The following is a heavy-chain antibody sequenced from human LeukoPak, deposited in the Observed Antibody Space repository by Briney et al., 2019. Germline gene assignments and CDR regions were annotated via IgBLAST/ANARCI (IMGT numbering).Heavy chain of an antibody. D-gene: IGHD3-10*01. CDR3: ARGENYYGSGRQSPIDY. J-gene: IGHJ4*02. Sequence: ASVKVSCKASGGTFSSYAISWVRQAPGQGLEWMGGIIPIFGTANYAQKFQGRVTITADKSTSTAYMGLSSLRSEDTAVYYCARGENYYGSGRQSPIDYWGQGTLVTVSS. CDR2: IIPIFGTA. CDR1: GGTFSSYA. V-gene: IGHV1-69*06.